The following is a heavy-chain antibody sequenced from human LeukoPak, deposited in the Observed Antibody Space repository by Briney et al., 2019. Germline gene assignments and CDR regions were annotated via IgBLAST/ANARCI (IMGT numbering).Heavy chain of an antibody. V-gene: IGHV4-38-2*02. CDR3: ARDSITILGNFDY. J-gene: IGHJ4*02. D-gene: IGHD3-3*01. Sequence: PSETLSLTCTVSGYSISSGYYWGWIRQPPGKGLEWIGNIYHSNIYHSGSTYYNPSLQSRVTMSVDTSKNQFSLKLSSVTAADTAVYYCARDSITILGNFDYWGQGALVTVSS. CDR2: IYHSNIYHSGST. CDR1: GYSISSGYY.